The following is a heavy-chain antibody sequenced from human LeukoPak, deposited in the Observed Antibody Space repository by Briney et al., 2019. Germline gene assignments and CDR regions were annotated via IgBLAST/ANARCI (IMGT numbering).Heavy chain of an antibody. CDR3: ARDRWGGSQRVWFDL. V-gene: IGHV1-46*01. CDR2: INPSGGST. CDR1: GYTFTSYY. J-gene: IGHJ5*02. D-gene: IGHD3-10*01. Sequence: ASVKVSCKASGYTFTSYYMHWVRLAPGQGLEWMGIINPSGGSTSYAQKFQGRVTMTRDTSTSTVYMELSSLRSEDTAVDYCARDRWGGSQRVWFDLWGQGTLVTVSS.